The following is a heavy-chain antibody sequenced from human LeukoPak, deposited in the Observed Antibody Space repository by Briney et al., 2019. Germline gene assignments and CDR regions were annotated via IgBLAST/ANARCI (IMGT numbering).Heavy chain of an antibody. CDR1: GFNFNNYW. Sequence: GESLKISCEASGFNFNNYWVGWVRQMPGKGLEWMGIIYPGDSDTRYSPSFQGQVTISVDKSVSAAYLQWSSLKASDTAMYYCASPPARECSSISCPLSYWGQGTLVTVSS. D-gene: IGHD2-2*01. CDR2: IYPGDSDT. CDR3: ASPPARECSSISCPLSY. J-gene: IGHJ4*02. V-gene: IGHV5-51*01.